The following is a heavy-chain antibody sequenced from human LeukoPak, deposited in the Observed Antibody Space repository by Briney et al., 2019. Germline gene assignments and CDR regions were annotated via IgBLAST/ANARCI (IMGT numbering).Heavy chain of an antibody. CDR2: ITSGGTT. CDR1: GFTFTYAW. D-gene: IGHD4-23*01. Sequence: GGSLRLSCEASGFTFTYAWMNWARQAPGKGPEWVGHITSGGTTDYAAPVKGRFTISRENSKNTVYLQMNSLKMEDTAMYYCIADVPTLDTQLDYWGQGTLVTVSS. CDR3: IADVPTLDTQLDY. J-gene: IGHJ4*02. V-gene: IGHV3-15*01.